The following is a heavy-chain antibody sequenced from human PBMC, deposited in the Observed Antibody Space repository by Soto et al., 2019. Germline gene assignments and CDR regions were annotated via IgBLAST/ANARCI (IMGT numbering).Heavy chain of an antibody. CDR3: AGGDYYHSSGYYFYYYTMDV. V-gene: IGHV4-39*01. CDR1: GGSISSSSYY. CDR2: VYYGGGT. J-gene: IGHJ6*04. D-gene: IGHD3-22*01. Sequence: TSETLSLTCTVSGGSISSSSYYWGWIRQPPGKGLKWIGNVYYGGGTYYNPSLKSRVTISVETSKSQFSLKLSSVTAADTAVYYCAGGDYYHSSGYYFYYYTMDVWGKGTTVTVS.